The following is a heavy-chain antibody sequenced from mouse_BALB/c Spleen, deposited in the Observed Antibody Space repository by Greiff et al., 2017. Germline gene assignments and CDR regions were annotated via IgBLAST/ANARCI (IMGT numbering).Heavy chain of an antibody. CDR2: ISSGGSYT. J-gene: IGHJ3*01. CDR1: GFTFSSYA. CDR3: ARDRGYPFAY. V-gene: IGHV5-9-4*01. Sequence: DVQLVESGGGLVKPGGSLKLSCAASGFTFSSYAMSWVRQSPEKRLEWVAEISSGGSYTYYPDTVTGRFTISRDNAKNTLYLEMSSLRSEDTAMYYCARDRGYPFAYWGQGTLVTVSA. D-gene: IGHD2-14*01.